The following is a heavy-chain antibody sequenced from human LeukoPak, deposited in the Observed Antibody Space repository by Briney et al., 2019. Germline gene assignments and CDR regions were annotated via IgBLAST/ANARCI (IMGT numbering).Heavy chain of an antibody. Sequence: ASVKVSCKASGYTFTSYDINWVRQATGQGLEWMGWMNPNSGNTGYAQKFQGRVTMTRNTSISTAYMELSSLRSEDTAVYYCASCLYYDYQSHLEIDAFDIWGQGTMVTVSS. CDR2: MNPNSGNT. CDR3: ASCLYYDYQSHLEIDAFDI. V-gene: IGHV1-8*01. D-gene: IGHD5-12*01. J-gene: IGHJ3*02. CDR1: GYTFTSYD.